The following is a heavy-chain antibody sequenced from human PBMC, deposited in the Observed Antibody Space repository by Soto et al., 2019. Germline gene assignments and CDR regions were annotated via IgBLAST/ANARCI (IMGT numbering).Heavy chain of an antibody. CDR3: AKVHGSGTYYNFPDY. Sequence: GGSLRLSCAASGFTFSSYAMSWVRQAPGKGLEWVSAISGSGGSTYYAASVKGRFTISRDNSKNTLYLLMNSLSAEDTALYYCAKVHGSGTYYNFPDYWGQGTLVTVSS. CDR1: GFTFSSYA. J-gene: IGHJ4*02. V-gene: IGHV3-23*01. CDR2: ISGSGGST. D-gene: IGHD3-10*01.